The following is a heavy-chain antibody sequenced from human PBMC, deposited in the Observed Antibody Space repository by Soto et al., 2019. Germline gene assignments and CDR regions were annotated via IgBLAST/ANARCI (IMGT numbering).Heavy chain of an antibody. V-gene: IGHV3-23*01. D-gene: IGHD3-16*02. CDR2: ISGSGGST. CDR3: VRILKAFGGVIVPYYYYGMDV. Sequence: GGSLRLSCAASGFTFSSYAMSWVRQAPGKGLEWVSAISGSGGSTYYADSVKGRFTISRDNSKNTLYLQMNSLRAEDTAVYYCVRILKAFGGVIVPYYYYGMDVWGQGTTVTVSS. CDR1: GFTFSSYA. J-gene: IGHJ6*02.